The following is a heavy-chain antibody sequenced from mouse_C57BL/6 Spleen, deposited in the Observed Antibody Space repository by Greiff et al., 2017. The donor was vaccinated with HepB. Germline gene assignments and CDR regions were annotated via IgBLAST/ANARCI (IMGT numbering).Heavy chain of an antibody. CDR1: GYAFTNYL. J-gene: IGHJ4*01. D-gene: IGHD1-1*01. Sequence: VQLQQSGAELVRPGTSVKVSCKASGYAFTNYLIEWVKQRPGQGLEWIGVINPGSGGTNYNEKFKGKATLTADKSSSTAYMQLSSLTSEDSAVYFCARREVLLRDYYAMDYWGQGTSVTVSS. CDR3: ARREVLLRDYYAMDY. V-gene: IGHV1-54*01. CDR2: INPGSGGT.